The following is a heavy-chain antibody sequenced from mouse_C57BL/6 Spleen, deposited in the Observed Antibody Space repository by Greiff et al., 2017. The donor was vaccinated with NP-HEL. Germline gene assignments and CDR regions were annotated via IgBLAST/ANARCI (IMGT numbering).Heavy chain of an antibody. D-gene: IGHD1-1*01. CDR2: IYPRSGNT. V-gene: IGHV1-81*01. J-gene: IGHJ2*01. CDR1: GYTFTSYG. CDR3: ARWAYGSSLYYFDY. Sequence: VQLQQSGAELARPGASVKLSCKASGYTFTSYGISWVKQRTGQGLEWIGEIYPRSGNTYYNEKFKGKATLTADKSSSTAYMELRSLTSEDSAVYFCARWAYGSSLYYFDYGGQGTTLTVSS.